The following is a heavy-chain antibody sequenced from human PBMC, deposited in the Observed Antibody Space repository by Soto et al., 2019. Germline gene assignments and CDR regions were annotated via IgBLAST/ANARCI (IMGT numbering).Heavy chain of an antibody. J-gene: IGHJ4*02. CDR3: PKERRAGGADY. D-gene: IGHD3-10*01. V-gene: IGHV3-23*01. CDR2: INGGGGGT. CDR1: GFTFNNYV. Sequence: EVQILESGGGLVQPGGSLRLSCAASGFTFNNYVMTWFRQAPGRGLEWVSSINGGGGGTNYADSVKGRFTISRDNSMDTLYPQMNTLRDEDTAVYYGPKERRAGGADYWGQGTLVTVSS.